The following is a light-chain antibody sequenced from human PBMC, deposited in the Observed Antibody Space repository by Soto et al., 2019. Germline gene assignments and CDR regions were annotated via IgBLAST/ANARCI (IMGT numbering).Light chain of an antibody. CDR2: GAS. J-gene: IGKJ1*01. V-gene: IGKV3-15*01. Sequence: EIVMTQSPATLSVSPGERATLSCRASQSVSSNLAWYQQKPGQAPRLLMYGASTRATGIPDRFSGSGSGTEFTHTISSLQSEDFAVYYCQQHNNWPPWTFGQGIKVEIK. CDR1: QSVSSN. CDR3: QQHNNWPPWT.